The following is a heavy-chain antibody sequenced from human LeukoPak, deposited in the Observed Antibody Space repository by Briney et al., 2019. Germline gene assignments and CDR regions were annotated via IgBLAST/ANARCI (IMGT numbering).Heavy chain of an antibody. CDR2: INPSGGST. CDR3: AREDVVLVDAVRYYYYGMDV. D-gene: IGHD2-8*01. V-gene: IGHV1-46*01. Sequence: ASVKVSCKASGYNFISYYMHWVRQAPGQGLEWMVIINPSGGSTSYAQKFQDRVTMTRDTSTSTVYMELSSLKSEDTAVYYCAREDVVLVDAVRYYYYGMDVWGQGTTVTVSS. J-gene: IGHJ6*02. CDR1: GYNFISYY.